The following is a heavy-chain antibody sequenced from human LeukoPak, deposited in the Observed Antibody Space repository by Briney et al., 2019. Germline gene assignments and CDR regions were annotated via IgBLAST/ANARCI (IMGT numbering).Heavy chain of an antibody. CDR3: ASGLTGGGAY. CDR2: KSDDRSAI. V-gene: IGHV3-48*02. D-gene: IGHD2-8*02. Sequence: EPGGSLRLSCAASGFIFSTHSMNWVRQAPGKGLEWVPYKSDDRSAIFYADSVKGRFTISRDSAKNSLYLQMNTLRDEDAAVYYCASGLTGGGAYWGQGTLVTVSS. CDR1: GFIFSTHS. J-gene: IGHJ4*02.